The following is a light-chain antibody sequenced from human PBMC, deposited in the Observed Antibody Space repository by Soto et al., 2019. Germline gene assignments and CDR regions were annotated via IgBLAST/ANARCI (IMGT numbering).Light chain of an antibody. Sequence: QSVLTQPPSASGTPGQRVTISCSGSSSNIGSNYVYWYQQLPGTAPKLLIYRNNQRPSGVPDRFSGSKSGTSASLAISGLRSEDEADYYCAAWDDSLRGPVFSGGTKLTVL. J-gene: IGLJ2*01. CDR1: SSNIGSNY. V-gene: IGLV1-47*01. CDR2: RNN. CDR3: AAWDDSLRGPV.